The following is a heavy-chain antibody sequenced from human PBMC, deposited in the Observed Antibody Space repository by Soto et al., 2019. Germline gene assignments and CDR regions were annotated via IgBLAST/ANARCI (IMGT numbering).Heavy chain of an antibody. V-gene: IGHV3-15*01. J-gene: IGHJ4*02. D-gene: IGHD6-19*01. CDR2: IKSKTDGGTT. Sequence: GGSLRLSCAASGFTFTNAWMSWVRQAPGKGLEWVGRIKSKTDGGTTDYTAPVKGRFIISRDDSKNMLYLQMNSLKTEDTAVYYCTTDFVAVAAAFDYRGQGTLVTVSS. CDR1: GFTFTNAW. CDR3: TTDFVAVAAAFDY.